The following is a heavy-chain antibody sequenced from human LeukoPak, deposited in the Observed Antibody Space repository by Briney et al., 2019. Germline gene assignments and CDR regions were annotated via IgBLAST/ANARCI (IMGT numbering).Heavy chain of an antibody. CDR1: GGSISSYY. CDR3: AGDRRYYDSGWFDP. V-gene: IGHV4-59*12. CDR2: IYYSGST. Sequence: SETLSLTCTVSGGSISSYYWSWIRQPPGKGLEWIGYIYYSGSTNYNPSLKSRVTISVDTSKNQFSLNLSSVTAADTAVYYCAGDRRYYDSGWFDPWGQGTLVTVSS. J-gene: IGHJ5*02. D-gene: IGHD3-22*01.